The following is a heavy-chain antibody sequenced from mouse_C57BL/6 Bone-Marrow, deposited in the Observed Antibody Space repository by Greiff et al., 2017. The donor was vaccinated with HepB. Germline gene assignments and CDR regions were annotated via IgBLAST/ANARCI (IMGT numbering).Heavy chain of an antibody. CDR1: GISITTGNYR. J-gene: IGHJ1*03. CDR2: IYYSGTI. D-gene: IGHD2-4*01. Sequence: VQLKESGPGLVKPSQTVFLTCTVTGISITTGNYRWSWIRQFPGNKLEWIGYIYYSGTITYNPSLTSRTTITRDTPKNQFFLEMNSLTAEDTATYYCARDERDYDVGYFDVWGTGTTVTVSS. V-gene: IGHV3-5*01. CDR3: ARDERDYDVGYFDV.